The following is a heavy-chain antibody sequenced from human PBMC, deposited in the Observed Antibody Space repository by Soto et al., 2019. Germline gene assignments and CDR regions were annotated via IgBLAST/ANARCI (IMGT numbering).Heavy chain of an antibody. J-gene: IGHJ4*02. CDR1: GFTFTSFA. CDR3: ARDAFDYYASGTYLV. Sequence: PGGSLRLSCAASGFTFTSFAFHWVRQAPGQGLEFVAAISYDGANKYYADSVTGRFTISRDSSKNMVSLQMNSLRSEDTAVYYCARDAFDYYASGTYLVWGQGTLVTVSS. V-gene: IGHV3-30-3*01. CDR2: ISYDGANK. D-gene: IGHD3-10*01.